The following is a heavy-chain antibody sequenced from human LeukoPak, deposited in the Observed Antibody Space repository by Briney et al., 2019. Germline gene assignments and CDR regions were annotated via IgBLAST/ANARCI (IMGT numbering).Heavy chain of an antibody. D-gene: IGHD1-26*01. CDR2: IFSGGNT. V-gene: IGHV3-53*01. Sequence: GGSLRLSCAASGFTVNSTYMSWVRQAPGKGLEWVSVIFSGGNTYYADSVKGRFTISRDNSKNTLYLQMNSLRAEDTAVYYCARDRGSGIDYWGQGTLVTVSS. CDR1: GFTVNSTY. CDR3: ARDRGSGIDY. J-gene: IGHJ4*02.